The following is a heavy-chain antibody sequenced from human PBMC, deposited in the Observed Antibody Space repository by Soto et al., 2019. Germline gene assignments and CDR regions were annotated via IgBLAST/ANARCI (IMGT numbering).Heavy chain of an antibody. Sequence: ASVKVSCKASGYTFTSYGISWVRQAPGQGLEWMGWISPYKGHTNYAQNLQGRVTMTTDTSTSTACMELRSPRSDDTAVYYCARTTEGMWSDYWGQGTPVTVSS. J-gene: IGHJ4*02. V-gene: IGHV1-18*01. CDR3: ARTTEGMWSDY. CDR2: ISPYKGHT. D-gene: IGHD4-17*01. CDR1: GYTFTSYG.